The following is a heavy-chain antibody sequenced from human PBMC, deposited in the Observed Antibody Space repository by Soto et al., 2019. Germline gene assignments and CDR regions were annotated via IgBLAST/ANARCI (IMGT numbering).Heavy chain of an antibody. V-gene: IGHV1-8*01. CDR1: VYTFTSYY. CDR3: ARGLVCSSTSGWPRLSSGNGLDP. Sequence: AAVIISYDASVYTFTSYYINWVRQATGQGLEWMGWMNPNSGNTGYAQKFQGRVTMTRNTSISTAYMELSSLRSEDTAGYYGARGLVCSSTSGWPRLSSGNGLDPWGKETLVTVAS. D-gene: IGHD2-2*01. J-gene: IGHJ5*02. CDR2: MNPNSGNT.